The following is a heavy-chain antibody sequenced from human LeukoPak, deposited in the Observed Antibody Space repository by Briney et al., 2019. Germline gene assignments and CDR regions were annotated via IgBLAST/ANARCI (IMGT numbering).Heavy chain of an antibody. V-gene: IGHV1-46*01. CDR1: GYTFTGYY. D-gene: IGHD6-19*01. CDR2: INPSGGST. J-gene: IGHJ4*02. Sequence: ASVKVSCKASGYTFTGYYMHWVRQAPGQGLEWMGIINPSGGSTSYAQKFQGRVTMTRDTSTSTVYMELSSLRSEDTAVYYCARQGIAVAGRGAPDYWGQGTLVTVSS. CDR3: ARQGIAVAGRGAPDY.